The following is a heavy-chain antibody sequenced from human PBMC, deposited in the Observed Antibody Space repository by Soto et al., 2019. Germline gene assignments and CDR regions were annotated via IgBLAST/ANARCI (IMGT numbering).Heavy chain of an antibody. J-gene: IGHJ4*02. CDR2: ISWNSGSI. V-gene: IGHV3-9*01. D-gene: IGHD3-22*01. CDR1: GFTFDDYA. CDR3: AKSWDDSSGYLDY. Sequence: LRLSCSASGFTFDDYAMHWVRQAPGKGLEWVSGISWNSGSIGYADSVKGRFTISRDNAKNSLYLQMNSLRAEDTALYYCAKSWDDSSGYLDYWGQGTLVTVSS.